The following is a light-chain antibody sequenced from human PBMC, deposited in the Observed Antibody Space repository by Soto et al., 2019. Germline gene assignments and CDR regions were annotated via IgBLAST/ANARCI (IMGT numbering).Light chain of an antibody. J-gene: IGKJ3*01. CDR3: QQYDGLFT. CDR1: QDITNH. CDR2: DAS. V-gene: IGKV1-33*01. Sequence: QMPHSPSSLLAFLGDKVPITGKASQDITNHLHWYQQKPGKAPKFLIYDASNLETGVPSRFIGRGSGTDFTFTISSLQPEDIATYYCQQYDGLFTFGPGTKVDIK.